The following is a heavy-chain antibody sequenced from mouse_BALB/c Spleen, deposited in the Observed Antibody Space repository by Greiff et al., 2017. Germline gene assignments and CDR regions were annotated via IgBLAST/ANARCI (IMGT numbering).Heavy chain of an antibody. CDR1: GYSITSDYA. D-gene: IGHD1-1*01. CDR2: ISYSGST. V-gene: IGHV3-2*02. Sequence: EVKLQESGPGLVKPSQSLSLTCTVTGYSITSDYAWNWIRQFPGNKLEWMGYISYSGSTSYNPSLKSRISITRDTSKNQFFLQLNSVTTEDTATYYCARVSSYDWYCDVWGAGTTVTVSS. CDR3: ARVSSYDWYCDV. J-gene: IGHJ1*01.